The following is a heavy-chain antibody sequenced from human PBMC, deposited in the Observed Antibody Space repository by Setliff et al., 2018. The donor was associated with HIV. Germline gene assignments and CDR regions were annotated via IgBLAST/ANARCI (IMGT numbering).Heavy chain of an antibody. V-gene: IGHV4-39*07. D-gene: IGHD6-19*01. CDR2: INHSGST. Sequence: SETLSLTCTVSGGSISSGSYYWSWIRQPPGKGLEWIGEINHSGSTNYNPSLKSRVTISVDTSKNQFSLKLRSVTAADRAVYYCARVPRYSSGTSYMDVWGKGTTVTVSS. CDR3: ARVPRYSSGTSYMDV. CDR1: GGSISSGSYY. J-gene: IGHJ6*03.